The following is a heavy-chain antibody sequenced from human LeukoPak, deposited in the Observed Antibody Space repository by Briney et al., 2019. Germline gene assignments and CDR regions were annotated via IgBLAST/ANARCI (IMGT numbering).Heavy chain of an antibody. J-gene: IGHJ4*02. Sequence: GASVKVSCKSSGYTFTSYGISWVRQAPGQGLEWMGWISAYNGNTNYAQKLQGRVTMTTDTSTSTAYMELRSLRSDDTAVSYCAREGDAEYSSHFDYWGQGTLVTVSS. CDR1: GYTFTSYG. CDR2: ISAYNGNT. V-gene: IGHV1-18*01. CDR3: AREGDAEYSSHFDY. D-gene: IGHD6-6*01.